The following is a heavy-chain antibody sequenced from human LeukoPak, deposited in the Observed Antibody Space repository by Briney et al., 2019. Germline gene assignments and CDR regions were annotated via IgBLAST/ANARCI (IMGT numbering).Heavy chain of an antibody. J-gene: IGHJ4*02. V-gene: IGHV3-48*03. D-gene: IGHD2-2*01. CDR1: GFTFSSYE. Sequence: PGGSLRLSCAASGFTFSSYEMNWVRQAPGKGLEWVSYISSSGSTIYYADSVKGRFTISRDNAKNSLYLQMNSLRAEDTAVYYCAREAPDGIVVVPAATSLDYWGQGTLVTVSS. CDR3: AREAPDGIVVVPAATSLDY. CDR2: ISSSGSTI.